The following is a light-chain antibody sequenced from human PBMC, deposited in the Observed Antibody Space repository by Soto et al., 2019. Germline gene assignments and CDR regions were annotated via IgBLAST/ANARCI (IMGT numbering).Light chain of an antibody. CDR2: GAS. Sequence: EIVLTQSPATLSVSPGERVILSCRASQSVDISLAWYQQKPGQAPRLLIYGASTRATDMPGTFSGRGSGTEFTLTITSLRPEDFAVYYCQQYRSWPRTLGQEPKVDSK. CDR3: QQYRSWPRT. V-gene: IGKV3-15*01. J-gene: IGKJ1*01. CDR1: QSVDIS.